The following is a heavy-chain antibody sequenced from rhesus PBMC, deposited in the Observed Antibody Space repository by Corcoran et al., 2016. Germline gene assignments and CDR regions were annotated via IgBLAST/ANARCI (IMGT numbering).Heavy chain of an antibody. V-gene: IGHV4-99*01. J-gene: IGHJ4*01. CDR2: ISGSIGST. D-gene: IGHD3-34*01. Sequence: QVQLQESGPGLVKPSETLSLTCAVSGYTISIGYYWGGILLPPGKGLEYIGYISGSIGSTSYNPSLRSRVTISKDTSKNQFSLKLSSVTAADTAVYYCARQALGGHFDYWGQGVLVTVSS. CDR3: ARQALGGHFDY. CDR1: GYTISIGYY.